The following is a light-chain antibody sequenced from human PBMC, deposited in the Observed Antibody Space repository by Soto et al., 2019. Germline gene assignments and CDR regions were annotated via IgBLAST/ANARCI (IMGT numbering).Light chain of an antibody. J-gene: IGKJ4*01. CDR2: GAS. CDR1: QFVSSGY. V-gene: IGKV3-20*01. CDR3: QQYGSSPLT. Sequence: EIVLTQSPGSLSLSPGEGATLSCRASQFVSSGYLAWYQQRPGQPPRVLIYGASRRATGIPDRFSGSGSGTAFTLTISRLEPEDSAVYYCQQYGSSPLTFGGGTKVEIK.